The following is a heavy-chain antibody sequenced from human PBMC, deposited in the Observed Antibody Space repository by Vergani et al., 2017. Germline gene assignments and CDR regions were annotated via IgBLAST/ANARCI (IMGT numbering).Heavy chain of an antibody. CDR3: AKDRSYLERAFDY. Sequence: QVQLVESGGGVVQPGGSLRLSCAASGFTFSSYGMHWVRQAPGKGLEWVAFIRYDGTNKYYADSVKGRFTLSRDNSKNTLYLQMSSLRADDTAVYYCAKDRSYLERAFDYWGQGTLVTVSS. J-gene: IGHJ4*02. CDR2: IRYDGTNK. V-gene: IGHV3-30*02. D-gene: IGHD1-26*01. CDR1: GFTFSSYG.